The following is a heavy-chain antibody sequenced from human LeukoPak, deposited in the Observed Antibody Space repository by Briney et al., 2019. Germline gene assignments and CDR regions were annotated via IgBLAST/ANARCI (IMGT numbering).Heavy chain of an antibody. Sequence: SQTLSLTCAISGDSVSSNSAAWNWIRQSPSRGLEWLGRTYYRSKWYNDYAVSVKSRITINPDTSKNQFSLQLSSVTAADTAVYYCARRGRGSGYYTRYNWFDPWGQGTLVTVSS. CDR2: TYYRSKWYN. CDR3: ARRGRGSGYYTRYNWFDP. CDR1: GDSVSSNSAA. D-gene: IGHD3-3*01. J-gene: IGHJ5*02. V-gene: IGHV6-1*01.